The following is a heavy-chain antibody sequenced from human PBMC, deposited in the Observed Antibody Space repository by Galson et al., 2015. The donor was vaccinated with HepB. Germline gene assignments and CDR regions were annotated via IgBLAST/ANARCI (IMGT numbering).Heavy chain of an antibody. J-gene: IGHJ6*03. CDR3: ARAPFVLDEPENIVVVPAAIDHSRYYYYMDV. Sequence: SVKVSCKASGGTFSSYAISWVRQAPGQGLEWMGGIIPIFGTANYAQKFQGRVTITADESTSTAYMELSSLRSEDTAVYYCARAPFVLDEPENIVVVPAAIDHSRYYYYMDVWGKGTTVTVSS. CDR2: IIPIFGTA. V-gene: IGHV1-69*13. CDR1: GGTFSSYA. D-gene: IGHD2-2*01.